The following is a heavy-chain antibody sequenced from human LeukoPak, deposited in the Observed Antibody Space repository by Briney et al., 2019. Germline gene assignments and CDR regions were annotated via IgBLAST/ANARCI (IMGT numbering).Heavy chain of an antibody. CDR2: IIPILGIA. J-gene: IGHJ6*02. CDR1: GGTFSSYA. V-gene: IGHV1-69*04. D-gene: IGHD6-6*01. Sequence: AASVKVSCKASGGTFSSYAISWVRQAPGQGLEWMGRIIPILGIANYAQKFQGRVTITADKSTSTAYMELSSLRSEDTAVYYCAREGIAARPHYYYYGTDVWGQGTTVTVSS. CDR3: AREGIAARPHYYYYGTDV.